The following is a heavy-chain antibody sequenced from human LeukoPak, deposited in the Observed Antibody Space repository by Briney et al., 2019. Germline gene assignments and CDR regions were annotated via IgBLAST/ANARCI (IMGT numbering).Heavy chain of an antibody. Sequence: SETLSLTCTVSGGSISSYYWSWIRQPPGKGLEWIGYIYYSGSTNYNPSLKSRVTISVDTSKNQFSLKLSSVTAADTAVYYCARLQDALNYYGFLVRNYGMDVWGQGTTVTVSS. CDR1: GGSISSYY. J-gene: IGHJ6*02. D-gene: IGHD3-10*01. CDR2: IYYSGST. CDR3: ARLQDALNYYGFLVRNYGMDV. V-gene: IGHV4-59*08.